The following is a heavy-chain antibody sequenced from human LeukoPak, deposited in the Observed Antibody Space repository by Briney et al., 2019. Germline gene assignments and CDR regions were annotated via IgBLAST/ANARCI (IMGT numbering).Heavy chain of an antibody. Sequence: GGSLRLSCAASGFTFSSYAMSWVRQAPGKGLEWVSAISGSGGSTYYADSVKGRFTISRDNSKNTLYMQMNSLRAEDTAVYYRATYSSSWYYYYYYMDVWGKGTTVTVSS. V-gene: IGHV3-23*01. CDR1: GFTFSSYA. CDR3: ATYSSSWYYYYYYMDV. CDR2: ISGSGGST. J-gene: IGHJ6*03. D-gene: IGHD6-13*01.